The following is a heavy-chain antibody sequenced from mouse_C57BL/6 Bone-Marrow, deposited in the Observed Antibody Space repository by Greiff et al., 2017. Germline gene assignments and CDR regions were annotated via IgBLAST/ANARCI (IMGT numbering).Heavy chain of an antibody. J-gene: IGHJ3*01. CDR2: IYPRSGNT. V-gene: IGHV1-81*01. CDR3: ARLFAY. Sequence: VQLQQSGAELVRPGASVKLSCKASGYTFTDYYINWVKQRTGQGLEWIGEIYPRSGNTYYNEKFKGKATLTADKSSSTAYMELRSLTSEDSAVYFCARLFAYWGQGTLVTVSA. CDR1: GYTFTDYY.